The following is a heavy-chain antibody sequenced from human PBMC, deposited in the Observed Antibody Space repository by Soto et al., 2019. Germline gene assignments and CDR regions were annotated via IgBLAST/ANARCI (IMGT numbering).Heavy chain of an antibody. V-gene: IGHV3-15*07. Sequence: GGSLRLSCAASGFTFSNAWMNWVRQAPGKGLEWVGRIKSKTDGGTTDYAAPVKGRFTISRDDSKNTLYLQMNSLRAEDTAVYYCARDRSSSSIGIDAFDIWGQGTMVTVSS. D-gene: IGHD6-13*01. CDR2: IKSKTDGGTT. CDR1: GFTFSNAW. CDR3: ARDRSSSSIGIDAFDI. J-gene: IGHJ3*02.